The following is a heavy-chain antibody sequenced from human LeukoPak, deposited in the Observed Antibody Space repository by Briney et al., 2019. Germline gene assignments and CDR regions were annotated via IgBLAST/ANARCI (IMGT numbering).Heavy chain of an antibody. J-gene: IGHJ2*01. CDR3: ARVASITMVRGVTKINWYFDL. V-gene: IGHV7-4-1*02. D-gene: IGHD3-10*01. CDR1: GYTFTSYA. Sequence: ASVKVSCKASGYTFTSYAMNWVRQAPGQGLEWMGWINTNTGNPTYAQGFTGRFVFSLDTSVSTAYLQISSLKAEDTAVYYCARVASITMVRGVTKINWYFDLWGRGTLVTVSS. CDR2: INTNTGNP.